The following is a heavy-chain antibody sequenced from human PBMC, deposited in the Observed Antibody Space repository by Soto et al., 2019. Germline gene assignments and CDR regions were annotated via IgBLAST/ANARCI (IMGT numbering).Heavy chain of an antibody. V-gene: IGHV3-30*03. CDR2: ISRDGATK. CDR3: TGEVASGY. D-gene: IGHD2-8*02. Sequence: QVQLVESGGGVVQPGRSLRLSCAVSGFSVTTNGMHWVRQAPGKGLEWVAVISRDGATKFYADSVKGRFTISKDNSGNTLFLEMNRLRGDDMAVYYCTGEVASGYWGQGALVTVSS. CDR1: GFSVTTNG. J-gene: IGHJ4*02.